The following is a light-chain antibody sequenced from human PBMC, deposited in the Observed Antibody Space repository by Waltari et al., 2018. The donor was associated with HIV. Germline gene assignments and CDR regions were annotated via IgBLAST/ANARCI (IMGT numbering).Light chain of an antibody. V-gene: IGKV3-20*01. J-gene: IGKJ5*01. CDR2: GAT. Sequence: IVLTQSPNTLSLSLGERAVFSCRASQTVTSDYLAWYQQKPGQPPRVLIHGATSRATGIPDRFSGSGSGSDFTLTINRLEPEDSAMYFCQQYATSQAITFGQGTRLEIK. CDR3: QQYATSQAIT. CDR1: QTVTSDY.